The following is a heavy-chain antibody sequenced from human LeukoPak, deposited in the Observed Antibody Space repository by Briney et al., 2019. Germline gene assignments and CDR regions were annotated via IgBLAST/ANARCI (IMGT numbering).Heavy chain of an antibody. CDR1: GGTFSSYA. J-gene: IGHJ3*02. D-gene: IGHD5-18*01. CDR3: ARDYVIRGPYTATVLGNI. V-gene: IGHV1-69*04. CDR2: IIPILGIA. Sequence: SVKVSCKASGGTFSSYAISWVRQAPGQGLEWMGRIIPILGIANYAQKFQGRVTITADKSTSTAYMELSSLRSEDTAVYYCARDYVIRGPYTATVLGNIWGQGTMVPVSS.